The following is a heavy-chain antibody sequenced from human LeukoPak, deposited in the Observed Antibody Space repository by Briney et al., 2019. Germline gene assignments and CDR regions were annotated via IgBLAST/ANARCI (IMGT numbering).Heavy chain of an antibody. J-gene: IGHJ6*03. Sequence: SETLSLTCTVSGGSISSYYWSWIRQPAGKGLEWIGRIYTSGSTNYNPSLKSRVTMSVDTSKNQFSLKLSSVTAADTAVYYCARDSGSFRYYYMDVWGKGTTVTVSS. CDR1: GGSISSYY. V-gene: IGHV4-4*07. CDR3: ARDSGSFRYYYMDV. D-gene: IGHD1-26*01. CDR2: IYTSGST.